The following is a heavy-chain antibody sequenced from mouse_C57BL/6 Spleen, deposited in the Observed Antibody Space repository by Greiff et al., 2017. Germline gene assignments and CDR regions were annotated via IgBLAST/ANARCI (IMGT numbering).Heavy chain of an antibody. V-gene: IGHV14-3*01. CDR3: ARGASTTVVATGGFDY. CDR2: IDPANGNT. Sequence: DVKLQESVAELVRPGASVKLSCTASGFNIKNTYMHWVKQRPEQGLEWIGRIDPANGNTKYAPKFQGKATITADTSSNTAYLQLSSLTSEDTAIYYCARGASTTVVATGGFDYWGQGTTLTVSS. CDR1: GFNIKNTY. J-gene: IGHJ2*01. D-gene: IGHD1-1*01.